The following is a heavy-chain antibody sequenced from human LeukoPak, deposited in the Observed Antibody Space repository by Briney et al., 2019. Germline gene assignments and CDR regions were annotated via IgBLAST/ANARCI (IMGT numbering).Heavy chain of an antibody. CDR3: ARVGHYYGSGSSYTYYYYYMDV. CDR1: GYTFTSYD. Sequence: ASVKVSCKASGYTFTSYDINWVRQATGQGLEWMGWMNPNNGNKAYAQKFQGRVTITRNTSISTAYMELSSLRSEDTALYYCARVGHYYGSGSSYTYYYYYMDVWGKGTAVTVS. D-gene: IGHD3-10*01. J-gene: IGHJ6*03. CDR2: MNPNNGNK. V-gene: IGHV1-8*03.